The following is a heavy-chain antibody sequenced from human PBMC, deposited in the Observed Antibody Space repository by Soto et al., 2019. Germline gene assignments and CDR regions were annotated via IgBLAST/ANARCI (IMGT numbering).Heavy chain of an antibody. D-gene: IGHD6-19*01. J-gene: IGHJ3*02. CDR1: GFTFSNYA. CDR2: ISGSGGGT. Sequence: VGSLRLSCAASGFTFSNYAMSWVRRAPGKGLEWVSSISGSGGGTFYADSVKGRFTISRDNFKNTLYLQMNSLRAEDTALYHCARGSSGNAFDIWGQGTMVTVSS. CDR3: ARGSSGNAFDI. V-gene: IGHV3-23*01.